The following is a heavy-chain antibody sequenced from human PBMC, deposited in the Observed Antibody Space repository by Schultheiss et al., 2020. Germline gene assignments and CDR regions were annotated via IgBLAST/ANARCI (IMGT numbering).Heavy chain of an antibody. CDR2: IWYDGSNK. D-gene: IGHD4-23*01. CDR3: ARVPSVTTVVG. Sequence: GGSLRLSCAASGFTFSSYGMHWVRQAPGKGLEWVAVIWYDGSNKYYADSVKGRFTISRDNAKNSLYLQMNSLRAEDTAVYYCARVPSVTTVVGWGQGTLVTVSS. V-gene: IGHV3-33*08. CDR1: GFTFSSYG. J-gene: IGHJ4*02.